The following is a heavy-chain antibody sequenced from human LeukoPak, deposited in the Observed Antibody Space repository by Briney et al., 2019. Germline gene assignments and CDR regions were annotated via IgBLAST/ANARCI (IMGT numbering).Heavy chain of an antibody. CDR2: INPNSGGT. CDR3: ARGSNTTLDP. J-gene: IGHJ5*02. D-gene: IGHD2-2*01. CDR1: GGTFSSYA. V-gene: IGHV1-2*02. Sequence: ASVKVSCKASGGTFSSYAISWVRQAPGQGLEWMGRINPNSGGTNFAQKFQGRVTMTRDTSISTAYMELSRLTFDDTAVYYCARGSNTTLDPWGQGTLVTVSS.